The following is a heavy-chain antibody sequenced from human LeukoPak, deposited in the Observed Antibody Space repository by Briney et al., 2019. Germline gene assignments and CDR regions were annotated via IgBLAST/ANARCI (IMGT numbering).Heavy chain of an antibody. Sequence: SETLSLTCAVSGGSISSGGYSWSWIRQPPGKGLEWIGYIYHSGSTYYNPSLKSRVTIAVDRSKNQFSLKLSSVTAADTAVYYCARGRDMVVVPAATAWFDPWGQGTLVTVSS. CDR1: GGSISSGGYS. V-gene: IGHV4-30-2*01. CDR3: ARGRDMVVVPAATAWFDP. D-gene: IGHD2-2*01. CDR2: IYHSGST. J-gene: IGHJ5*02.